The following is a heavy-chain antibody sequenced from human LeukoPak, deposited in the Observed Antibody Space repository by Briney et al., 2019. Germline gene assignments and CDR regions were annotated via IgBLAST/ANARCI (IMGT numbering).Heavy chain of an antibody. CDR1: GSIFATYG. CDR3: ARDPQRWQQLPHYWYFDL. D-gene: IGHD5-24*01. Sequence: GGSLRLSCATSGSIFATYGIHWVRQAPGKGLEWVAVISYDGSNKFYTDSVKGRFTMSRDSSKNTLYLQMNSLRSDDTAVYYCARDPQRWQQLPHYWYFDLWGRGTLVTVSS. CDR2: ISYDGSNK. J-gene: IGHJ2*01. V-gene: IGHV3-30*03.